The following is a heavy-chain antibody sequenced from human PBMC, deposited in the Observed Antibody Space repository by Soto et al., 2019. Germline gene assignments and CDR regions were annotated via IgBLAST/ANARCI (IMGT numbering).Heavy chain of an antibody. CDR1: GFTFTSYS. V-gene: IGHV3-48*02. J-gene: IGHJ4*02. CDR3: VRGGATIFDY. CDR2: ISSSSSTI. D-gene: IGHD1-1*01. Sequence: GGSLRLSCAASGFTFTSYSMNWVRQAPGKGLEWVSYISSSSSTIYYADSMKGRFTISRDHAKNSLYLQVNSLRDEDTAVYYRVRGGATIFDYWGRGTLVTVSS.